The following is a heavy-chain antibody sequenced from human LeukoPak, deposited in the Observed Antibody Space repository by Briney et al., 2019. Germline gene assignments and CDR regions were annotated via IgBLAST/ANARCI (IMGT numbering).Heavy chain of an antibody. V-gene: IGHV3-23*01. J-gene: IGHJ6*03. CDR3: AKSGSSWATDYMDV. Sequence: SGGSLRLSCAASGFSFSTYDMNWVRQAPGKGLEWVSVISGRGGSKYYADSVKGRFTISKDNSKNTLYLQMSNLRAEDTAVYYCAKSGSSWATDYMDVWGKGTTVTVSS. D-gene: IGHD6-13*01. CDR2: ISGRGGSK. CDR1: GFSFSTYD.